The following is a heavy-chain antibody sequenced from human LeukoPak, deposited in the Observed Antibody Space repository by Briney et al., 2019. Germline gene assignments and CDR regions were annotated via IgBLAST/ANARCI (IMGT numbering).Heavy chain of an antibody. D-gene: IGHD5-18*01. Sequence: ASVTVSCTASGYTFTSYGISWVRQAPGQGLEWMGWISAYNGNTNYAQKFQDRVTMTTDTPTSTAYMELRSLRSDDTAVYYCARDFVDTVMVVDYWGQGTLVTVSS. CDR3: ARDFVDTVMVVDY. CDR1: GYTFTSYG. CDR2: ISAYNGNT. J-gene: IGHJ4*02. V-gene: IGHV1-18*01.